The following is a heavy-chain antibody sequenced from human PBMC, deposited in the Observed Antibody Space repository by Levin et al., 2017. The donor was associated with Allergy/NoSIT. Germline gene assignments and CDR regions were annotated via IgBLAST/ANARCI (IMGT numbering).Heavy chain of an antibody. D-gene: IGHD3-10*01. CDR2: ISYDGSNK. CDR1: GFTFSSYA. V-gene: IGHV3-30-3*01. Sequence: GGSLRLSCAASGFTFSSYAMHWVRQAPGKGLEWVAVISYDGSNKYYADSVKGRFTISRDNSKNTLYLQMNSLRAEDTAVYYCASLLWFGEATFDYWGQGTLVTVSS. CDR3: ASLLWFGEATFDY. J-gene: IGHJ4*02.